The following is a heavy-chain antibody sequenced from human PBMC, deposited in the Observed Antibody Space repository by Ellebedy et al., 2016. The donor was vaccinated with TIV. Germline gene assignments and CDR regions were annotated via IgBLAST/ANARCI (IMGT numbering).Heavy chain of an antibody. J-gene: IGHJ4*02. V-gene: IGHV4-59*01. D-gene: IGHD6-19*01. CDR2: IYFSGDP. Sequence: MPSETLSLTCTVSGGSMRSYYWGWIRQPPGKGLEYIGYIYFSGDPYYSSSLKNRVTKSVDASKNQFSLMVTSVTSADTAVYYCARVPSRWLVYLDYWGQGALVTVSS. CDR3: ARVPSRWLVYLDY. CDR1: GGSMRSYY.